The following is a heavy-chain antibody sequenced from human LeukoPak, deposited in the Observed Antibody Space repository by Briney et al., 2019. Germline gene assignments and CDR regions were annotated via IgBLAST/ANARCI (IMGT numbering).Heavy chain of an antibody. CDR3: ARGYWLPTEYYYYYGMDV. CDR1: GYTFTSYD. CDR2: MNPNSGNT. D-gene: IGHD1-14*01. V-gene: IGHV1-8*01. J-gene: IGHJ6*02. Sequence: ASVKVSCKASGYTFTSYDINWVRQATGQGLEWTGWMNPNSGNTGYAQKFQGRVTMTRNTSISTAYMELSSLRSEDTAVYYCARGYWLPTEYYYYYGMDVWGQGTTVTVSS.